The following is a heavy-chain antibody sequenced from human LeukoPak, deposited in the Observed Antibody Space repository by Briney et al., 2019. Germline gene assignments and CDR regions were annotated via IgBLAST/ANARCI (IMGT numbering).Heavy chain of an antibody. D-gene: IGHD2-15*01. CDR2: IRSNGGST. V-gene: IGHV3-64D*09. CDR1: GFXFSSYA. J-gene: IGHJ4*02. CDR3: VKDRELGVVVVAATQDMHY. Sequence: GGSLRLSCSASGFXFSSYAIHWVRQAAGKGLEYVSPIRSNGGSTYYADSVKGRFSISRDNSKHTLYLQMSSLRAEDTAVYYCVKDRELGVVVVAATQDMHYWGQGTLVTVSS.